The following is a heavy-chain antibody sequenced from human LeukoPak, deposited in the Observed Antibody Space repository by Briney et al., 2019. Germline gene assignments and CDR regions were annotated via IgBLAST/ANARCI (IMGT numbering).Heavy chain of an antibody. J-gene: IGHJ4*02. CDR2: IKEDGSVK. CDR1: GFAFSSHW. CDR3: AREDDNRGGWDY. Sequence: GGSLTLSCEASGFAFSSHWMTWVRGAPGKGLEWVANIKEDGSVKHYVDSVKGRFTIFRDNAKNSLYLQMNSLRDEDTALYYCAREDDNRGGWDYWGQGTLVTVS. V-gene: IGHV3-7*01. D-gene: IGHD6-19*01.